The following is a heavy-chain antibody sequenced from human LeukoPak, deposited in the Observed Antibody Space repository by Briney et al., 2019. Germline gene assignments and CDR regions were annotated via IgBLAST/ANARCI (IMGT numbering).Heavy chain of an antibody. Sequence: PGGSLRLSCAASGFTFSSYWMSWVRQAPGKGLEWVANIKQDGSEKYYVDSVKGRFTISRDNAKNSLYLQMNSLRAEDTAVYYCASDPNGYSYGSDDYWGQGTLATVSS. D-gene: IGHD5-18*01. CDR1: GFTFSSYW. V-gene: IGHV3-7*01. CDR2: IKQDGSEK. J-gene: IGHJ4*02. CDR3: ASDPNGYSYGSDDY.